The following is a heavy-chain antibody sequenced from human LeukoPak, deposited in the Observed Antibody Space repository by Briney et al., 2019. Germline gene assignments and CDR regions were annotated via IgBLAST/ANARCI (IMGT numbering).Heavy chain of an antibody. J-gene: IGHJ4*02. CDR3: ARDFGGSGRFPFDY. Sequence: PGGSLRLSCAASGFTFSTYNMNWVRQAPGKGLEWVSSISGSSSYIYYADSVKGRFSISRDNAKNSLYLQMNSLRAKDTAVYYCARDFGGSGRFPFDYWGQGTLVTVSS. CDR1: GFTFSTYN. V-gene: IGHV3-21*01. D-gene: IGHD3-10*01. CDR2: ISGSSSYI.